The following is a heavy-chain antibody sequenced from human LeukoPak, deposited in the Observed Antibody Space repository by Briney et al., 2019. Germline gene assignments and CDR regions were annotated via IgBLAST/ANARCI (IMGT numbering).Heavy chain of an antibody. J-gene: IGHJ4*02. Sequence: GGSLRLSCVASGFTFSDYFMSWIRQAPGKRLEWLSFINSAGDNIYYADSVKGRFTISRDNAKKTLYLEMNSLRMEDTAIYYCATSRVFDHWGQGTLVTVSS. CDR2: INSAGDNI. CDR3: ATSRVFDH. V-gene: IGHV3-11*04. CDR1: GFTFSDYF.